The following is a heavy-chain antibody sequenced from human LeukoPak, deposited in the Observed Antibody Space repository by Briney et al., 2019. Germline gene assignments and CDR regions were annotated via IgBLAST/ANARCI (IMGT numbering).Heavy chain of an antibody. CDR2: ISGSEGST. Sequence: GGSLRLSCTASGFTLSSYGMSWDRQAPGKGLEWVSTISGSEGSTYYADSVKGRFTISRDNSKNTLYLQMNSLRAEDTAIYYCAKLKVGYCSSTSCLNWFDPWGQGTLVTVSS. D-gene: IGHD2-2*03. J-gene: IGHJ5*02. V-gene: IGHV3-23*01. CDR1: GFTLSSYG. CDR3: AKLKVGYCSSTSCLNWFDP.